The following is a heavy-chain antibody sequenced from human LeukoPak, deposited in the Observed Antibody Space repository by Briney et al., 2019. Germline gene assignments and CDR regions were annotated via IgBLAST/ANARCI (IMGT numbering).Heavy chain of an antibody. D-gene: IGHD5-18*01. J-gene: IGHJ4*02. V-gene: IGHV1-69*13. CDR3: SRDQGYRYGYGDFDY. CDR2: IIPIFGTA. CDR1: GGTFRSYA. Sequence: GASVKVSCKASGGTFRSYAISCVRQAPGQGLEWMGGIIPIFGTANYAQKFQGRVTITADESTSTAYMELSSLRSEDTAVYYCSRDQGYRYGYGDFDYWGQGTLVTVSS.